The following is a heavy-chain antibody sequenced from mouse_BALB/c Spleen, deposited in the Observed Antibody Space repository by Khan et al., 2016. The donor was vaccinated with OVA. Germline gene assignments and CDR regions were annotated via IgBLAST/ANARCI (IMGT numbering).Heavy chain of an antibody. CDR1: GFTFSSYG. Sequence: EVQLVESGGGLVQPGGSRKLSCAASGFTFSSYGMHWVRQAPEKGLEWVAYISGDSSSTYYADTVKGRFTISRDNPKNTLFLQLTSLMSEDTAMYYCATSYHCGYYFDYWGPGTTLTVSS. J-gene: IGHJ2*01. CDR2: ISGDSSST. CDR3: ATSYHCGYYFDY. V-gene: IGHV5-17*02.